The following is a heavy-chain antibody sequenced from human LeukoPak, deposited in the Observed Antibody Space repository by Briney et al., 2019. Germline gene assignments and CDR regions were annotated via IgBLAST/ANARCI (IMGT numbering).Heavy chain of an antibody. D-gene: IGHD3-22*01. CDR3: AKGATMIVVVITAVDY. J-gene: IGHJ4*02. CDR2: ISGSGGST. V-gene: IGHV3-23*01. CDR1: GFTFSSYA. Sequence: GGSLRLSCAASGFTFSSYAMSWVRQAPGKGLEWVSAISGSGGSTYYADSVKGRFTTSRDNSKNTLYLQMNSLRAEDTAVYYCAKGATMIVVVITAVDYWGQGTLVTVSS.